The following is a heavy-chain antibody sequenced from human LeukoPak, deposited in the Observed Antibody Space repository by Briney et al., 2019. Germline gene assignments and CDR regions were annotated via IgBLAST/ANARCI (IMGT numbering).Heavy chain of an antibody. CDR1: GGSISSYY. Sequence: SETLSLTCTVSGGSISSYYWSWIRQPPGKGLEWIGYIYYSGSTYYNPSLKSRVTISVDTSKNQFSLKLSSVTAADTAVYYCARDLSGSGTSWIDYWGQGTLVTVSS. J-gene: IGHJ4*02. D-gene: IGHD3-10*01. V-gene: IGHV4-30-4*01. CDR2: IYYSGST. CDR3: ARDLSGSGTSWIDY.